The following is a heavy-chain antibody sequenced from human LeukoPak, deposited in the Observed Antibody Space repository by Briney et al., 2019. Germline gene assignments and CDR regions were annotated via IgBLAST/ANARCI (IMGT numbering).Heavy chain of an antibody. V-gene: IGHV1-18*01. D-gene: IGHD2-2*01. Sequence: ASVKVSCKASGYTFTSYGISWVRPAPGQGLEWMGWISAYNGNTNYAQKLQGRVTMTTDTSTSTAYMELRSLRSDDTAVYYCARDRSCSSTSCYHDYWGQGTLVTVSS. CDR3: ARDRSCSSTSCYHDY. J-gene: IGHJ4*02. CDR2: ISAYNGNT. CDR1: GYTFTSYG.